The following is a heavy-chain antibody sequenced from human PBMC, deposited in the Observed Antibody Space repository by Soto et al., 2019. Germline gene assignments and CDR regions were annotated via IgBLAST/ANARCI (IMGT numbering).Heavy chain of an antibody. CDR2: ISAYNGNT. CDR1: GYTFTSYG. V-gene: IGHV1-18*01. Sequence: ASVKVSCKASGYTFTSYGISWVRQAPGQGLEWMGWISAYNGNTNYAQKLQGRVTMTTDTSTSTAYMELRSLRSDDTAVYYCARVESSGWYLNWFDPWGKGTLVTVSS. D-gene: IGHD6-19*01. CDR3: ARVESSGWYLNWFDP. J-gene: IGHJ5*02.